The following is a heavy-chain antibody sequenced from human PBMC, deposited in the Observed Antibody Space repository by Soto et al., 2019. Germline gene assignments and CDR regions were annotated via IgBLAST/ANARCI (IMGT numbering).Heavy chain of an antibody. V-gene: IGHV3-30*03. CDR1: GFTFSSYG. CDR3: GTDGRGVGNSYFPP. CDR2: ISYDGSNK. Sequence: QVQLVESGGGVVQPGRSLRLSCAASGFTFSSYGMHWVRQAPGKGLEWVAVISYDGSNKYYADSVKGRFTISRDNSKKMLFRKMTSRRAEYTGVYDGGTDGRGVGNSYFPPGGRRTPVPVSS. D-gene: IGHD3-10*01. J-gene: IGHJ5*02.